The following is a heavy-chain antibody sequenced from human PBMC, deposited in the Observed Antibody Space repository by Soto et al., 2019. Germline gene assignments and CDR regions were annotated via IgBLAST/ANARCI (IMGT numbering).Heavy chain of an antibody. V-gene: IGHV4-39*01. CDR3: ARPRFSGTYYGWGY. CDR1: GGSISSSNYY. J-gene: IGHJ4*02. CDR2: IYYSGSPS. D-gene: IGHD1-26*01. Sequence: QLQLQESGPGLVKPSETLSLTCTVSGGSISSSNYYWGWIRQPPGKGLEWIGSIYYSGSPSYYTPSLKSRVTISVDTSKNQFSLKLTSVTAADTAVYYCARPRFSGTYYGWGYWGQGTLVTVSS.